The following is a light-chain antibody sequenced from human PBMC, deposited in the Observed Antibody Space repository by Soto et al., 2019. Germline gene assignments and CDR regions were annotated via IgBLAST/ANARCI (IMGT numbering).Light chain of an antibody. CDR3: QQYGDYNSPRYS. CDR2: ATS. CDR1: QSVSTNY. J-gene: IGKJ2*03. V-gene: IGKV3-20*01. Sequence: EIVLTQSPGTLSLSPGDRVTLSCRASQSVSTNYFSWYQQKPDQARRLLIYATSSRAVGIPERFRGSGSGTDLTLTISRLEPGDFAMYDCQQYGDYNSPRYSFDQGTRLEI.